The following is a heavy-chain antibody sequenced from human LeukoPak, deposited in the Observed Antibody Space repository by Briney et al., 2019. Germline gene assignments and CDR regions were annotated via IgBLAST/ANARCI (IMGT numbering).Heavy chain of an antibody. V-gene: IGHV5-51*01. Sequence: GGSLKISCKGSGYSFTSYWIGWVRQMPGKGLEWMGIIYPGDSDTRYSPSFQGQVTISADKSISTAYLQWSSLKASDAAMYYCAGGGFWSGYSFDYWGQGTLVTVSS. J-gene: IGHJ4*02. CDR3: AGGGFWSGYSFDY. CDR1: GYSFTSYW. CDR2: IYPGDSDT. D-gene: IGHD3-3*01.